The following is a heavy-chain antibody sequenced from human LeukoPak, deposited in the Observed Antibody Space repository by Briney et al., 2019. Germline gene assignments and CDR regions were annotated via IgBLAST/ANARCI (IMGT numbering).Heavy chain of an antibody. Sequence: ASVKVSCKVSGYTLTELSMHWVRQAPGKGLEWMGGFDPEDGETIYAQKFQGRVTMTEDSSTDTAYMELSSLRSEDTAVYYCATTNYDFWGGSSPAEYFQHWGQGTLVTVSS. CDR1: GYTLTELS. CDR2: FDPEDGET. CDR3: ATTNYDFWGGSSPAEYFQH. V-gene: IGHV1-24*01. D-gene: IGHD3-3*01. J-gene: IGHJ1*01.